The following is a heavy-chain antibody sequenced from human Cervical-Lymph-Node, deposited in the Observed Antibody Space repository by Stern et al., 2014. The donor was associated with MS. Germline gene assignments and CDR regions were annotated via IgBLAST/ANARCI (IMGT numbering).Heavy chain of an antibody. V-gene: IGHV1-46*01. D-gene: IGHD6-6*01. Sequence: QVQLVESGADMKKPGASVKVSCKASGYTFTTYYIHWVRQAPGQGLEWIGIINPTGATTTYAQKFQGRVTMTRDTSTSTVYMELSSLRSEDTAVYYCARGVYSSSSSWFDPWGQGTLVTVSS. CDR1: GYTFTTYY. CDR2: INPTGATT. CDR3: ARGVYSSSSSWFDP. J-gene: IGHJ5*02.